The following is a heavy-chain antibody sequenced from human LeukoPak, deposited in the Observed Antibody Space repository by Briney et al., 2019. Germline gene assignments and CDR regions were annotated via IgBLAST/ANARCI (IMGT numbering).Heavy chain of an antibody. CDR3: ARDEGGSTSFYQPFDY. J-gene: IGHJ4*02. D-gene: IGHD2-2*01. V-gene: IGHV1-46*01. CDR1: GYTFTSYY. Sequence: ASVKVSCKASGYTFTSYYMHWVRQAPGQGLEWMGIINPSGGSTSYAQKFQGRVTITADESTSTAYMELSSLRSEDTAVYYCARDEGGSTSFYQPFDYWGQGTLVSVSS. CDR2: INPSGGST.